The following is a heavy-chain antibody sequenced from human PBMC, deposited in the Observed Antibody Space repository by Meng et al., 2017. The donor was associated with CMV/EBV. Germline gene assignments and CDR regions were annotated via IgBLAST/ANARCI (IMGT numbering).Heavy chain of an antibody. Sequence: SETLSLTCAVYGGSFSGYYWSWIRQPPGKGLEWIGEINHSGSTNYNPSLKSRVTISVDTSKNQFSLKLSSVIAADTAVYYCARVARITMVRGQWGGDYWGQGTLVTVSS. CDR3: ARVARITMVRGQWGGDY. V-gene: IGHV4-34*01. J-gene: IGHJ4*02. D-gene: IGHD3-10*01. CDR2: INHSGST. CDR1: GGSFSGYY.